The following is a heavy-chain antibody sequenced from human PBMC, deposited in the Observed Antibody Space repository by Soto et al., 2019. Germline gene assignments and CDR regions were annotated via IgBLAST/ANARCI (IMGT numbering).Heavy chain of an antibody. CDR2: ISAYNGNT. CDR3: ARARIYCSGGSCYTTSLDP. V-gene: IGHV1-18*01. D-gene: IGHD2-15*01. CDR1: GYTFTSYG. Sequence: GASVKVSCKASGYTFTSYGFSWVRQAPGQGLEWMGWISAYNGNTNYAQKLQGRVTMTTDTSTSTAYMELRSLRSDDTAVHYCARARIYCSGGSCYTTSLDPWGQGTLVTVSS. J-gene: IGHJ5*02.